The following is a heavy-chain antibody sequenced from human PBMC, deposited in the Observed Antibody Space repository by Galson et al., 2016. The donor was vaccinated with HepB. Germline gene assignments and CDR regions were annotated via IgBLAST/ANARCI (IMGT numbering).Heavy chain of an antibody. CDR1: GFNFNRYW. D-gene: IGHD2-2*01. CDR3: VRDVVVVPPGMPTWPFY. V-gene: IGHV3-7*04. Sequence: SLRLSCAASGFNFNRYWMSWVRQAPGKGLEFVANIKQDGSEKYYMDSVKGRFTISRDNAKNSLYLQMNSLRAEDTAVYYCVRDVVVVPPGMPTWPFYWGQGTLVTVSS. CDR2: IKQDGSEK. J-gene: IGHJ4*02.